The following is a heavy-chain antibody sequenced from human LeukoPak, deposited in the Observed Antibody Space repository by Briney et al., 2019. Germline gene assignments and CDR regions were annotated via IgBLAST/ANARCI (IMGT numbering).Heavy chain of an antibody. Sequence: SETLSLTCTVSGVPISSHYWSWSRQPPGKGLEWIGNIYYDGTTNYNPSLRSRITISIDTSRNQFSLRLSSVTTADSAMYYCARGGDSGAYFGSWGGETLVAVSS. V-gene: IGHV4-59*11. D-gene: IGHD3-22*01. CDR3: ARGGDSGAYFGS. CDR2: IYYDGTT. CDR1: GVPISSHY. J-gene: IGHJ4*02.